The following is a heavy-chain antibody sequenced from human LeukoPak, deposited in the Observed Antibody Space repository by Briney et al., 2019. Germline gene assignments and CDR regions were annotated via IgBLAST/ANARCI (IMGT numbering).Heavy chain of an antibody. V-gene: IGHV1-69*04. CDR3: ARDLFYYDSSGCSPHPNHFDY. D-gene: IGHD3-22*01. CDR1: GGTFSSYA. CDR2: IIPIFGIA. J-gene: IGHJ4*02. Sequence: ASVKVSCKASGGTFSSYAISWVRQAPGQGLEWMGRIIPIFGIANYAQKFQGRVTITADKSTTTTYMELSSLRSEDTAVYYCARDLFYYDSSGCSPHPNHFDYWGQGNLVTVSS.